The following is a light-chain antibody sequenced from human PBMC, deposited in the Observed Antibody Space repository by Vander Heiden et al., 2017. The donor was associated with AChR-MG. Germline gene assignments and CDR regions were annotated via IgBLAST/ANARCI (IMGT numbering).Light chain of an antibody. CDR3: QSADSSGTYEV. J-gene: IGLJ3*02. Sequence: SYELTQPPSVSVSPGQTARITCSGDALPKQYAYWYQQKPGQAPVLVIYKDSERPSGIPERFAGSSSGTTVTLTISGVQAEDEADDDCQSADSSGTYEVFGGGTKLTV. V-gene: IGLV3-25*03. CDR1: ALPKQY. CDR2: KDS.